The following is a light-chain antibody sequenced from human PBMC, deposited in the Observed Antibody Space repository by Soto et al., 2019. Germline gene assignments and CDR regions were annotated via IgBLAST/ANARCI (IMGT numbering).Light chain of an antibody. Sequence: EIVLTQSPGTLSLSPGERATLSCRASQSVSSSYLAWYQQKPGQAPRLLIYGASSRATGIPDRFSGSWSGTDFTLTISRLELEDFAVYYCQQYGSSLLFTFGPGTKVDIK. CDR3: QQYGSSLLFT. CDR1: QSVSSSY. J-gene: IGKJ3*01. V-gene: IGKV3-20*01. CDR2: GAS.